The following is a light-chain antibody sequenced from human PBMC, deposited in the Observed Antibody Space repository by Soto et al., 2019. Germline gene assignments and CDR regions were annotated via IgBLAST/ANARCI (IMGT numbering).Light chain of an antibody. J-gene: IGKJ2*01. CDR1: QSISTW. CDR3: QQYKAYTT. V-gene: IGKV1-5*01. Sequence: DIQMTQSPSTLSASVGDRVTITCRASQSISTWLVWYQQKPGKAPKVLIYDASRLQSGVPSRFSGHGSGTDVTLTISSLQPDDSAIYYCQQYKAYTTFGQGTKLEIK. CDR2: DAS.